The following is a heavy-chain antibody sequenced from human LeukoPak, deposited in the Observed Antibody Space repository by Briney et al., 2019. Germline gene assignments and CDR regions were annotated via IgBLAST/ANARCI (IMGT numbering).Heavy chain of an antibody. CDR3: AKGGTFGGVIDFDY. CDR2: ISGSGGST. D-gene: IGHD3-16*02. CDR1: GFTFSSYA. J-gene: IGHJ4*02. Sequence: PGGSLRLSCAASGFTFSSYAMSWVRQAPGKGLEWVSAISGSGGSTYYADSVKGRFTISRDNSKNTLYLQMNSLRAEDTAVYYCAKGGTFGGVIDFDYWAREPWSPSPQ. V-gene: IGHV3-23*01.